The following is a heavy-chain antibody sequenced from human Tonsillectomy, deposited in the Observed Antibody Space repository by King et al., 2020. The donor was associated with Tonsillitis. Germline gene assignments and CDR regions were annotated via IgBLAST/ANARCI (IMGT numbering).Heavy chain of an antibody. V-gene: IGHV4-39*01. CDR3: ARLGGVRDSDYGGGFDY. CDR1: GDSISSSTYY. Sequence: QLQESGPGLVKPSETLSLACTVSGDSISSSTYYWGWIRQPPGKGLEWIGGIYYSGSTYYNPSLKSRVTISVDTSKNQFSLKLSSVTAADTAVYYCARLGGVRDSDYGGGFDYWGQGPLVTVSS. J-gene: IGHJ4*02. D-gene: IGHD4-17*01. CDR2: IYYSGST.